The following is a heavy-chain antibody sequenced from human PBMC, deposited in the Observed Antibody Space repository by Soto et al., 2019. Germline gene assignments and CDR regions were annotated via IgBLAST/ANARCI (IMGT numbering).Heavy chain of an antibody. CDR1: GYSFTSYW. D-gene: IGHD3-22*01. Sequence: GESLKISCKGSGYSFTSYWISWVRQMPGKGLEWMGRIDPSDSYTNYSPSFQGHVTISADKSISTAYLQWSSLKASDTAMYYCARQPINYYDSSGYYSYYGMDAWCQGTTVTVSS. CDR3: ARQPINYYDSSGYYSYYGMDA. V-gene: IGHV5-10-1*01. CDR2: IDPSDSYT. J-gene: IGHJ6*02.